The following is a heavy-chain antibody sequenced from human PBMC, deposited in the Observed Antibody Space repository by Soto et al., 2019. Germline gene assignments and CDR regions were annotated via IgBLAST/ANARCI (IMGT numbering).Heavy chain of an antibody. D-gene: IGHD3-10*01. CDR1: GGSISSGYCY. CDR2: IYYSGNT. J-gene: IGHJ4*02. Sequence: SETLSLTCSVSGGSISSGYCYWSWIRQPPGKGLEWIGNIYYSGNTYYNPSLKSRVTISVDTSKNQFSLKLSSVTAADTAVYYCARHVPMVRGLFDYWGQGTLVTVSS. CDR3: ARHVPMVRGLFDY. V-gene: IGHV4-39*01.